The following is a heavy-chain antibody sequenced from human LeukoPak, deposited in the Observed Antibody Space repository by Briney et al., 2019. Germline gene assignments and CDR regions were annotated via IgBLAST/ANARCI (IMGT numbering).Heavy chain of an antibody. V-gene: IGHV3-21*01. CDR2: ISTSSSYI. CDR1: GFTLSSYS. D-gene: IGHD1-26*01. CDR3: AREGRGSWDYFDY. Sequence: GGSLRLSCAASGFTLSSYSLNWVRQAPGKGLEWVSFISTSSSYIYYADSVKGRFTISRDNAKNSLYLQMNSLRAEDTAVYYCAREGRGSWDYFDYWGQGTLVTVSS. J-gene: IGHJ4*02.